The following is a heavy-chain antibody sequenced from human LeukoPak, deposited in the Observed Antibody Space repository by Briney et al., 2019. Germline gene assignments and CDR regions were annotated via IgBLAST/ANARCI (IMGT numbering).Heavy chain of an antibody. CDR1: GGSISSSNYY. CDR3: ARESALSNFDY. CDR2: IHYSGIT. V-gene: IGHV4-39*07. D-gene: IGHD2/OR15-2a*01. J-gene: IGHJ4*02. Sequence: SETLSLTCTVSGGSISSSNYYWGWIRQPPGKGLEWIGTIHYSGITYYNPSLRSRVTISADTSKNQFSLKLSSVTAADTAVYYCARESALSNFDYWGQGTLVTVSS.